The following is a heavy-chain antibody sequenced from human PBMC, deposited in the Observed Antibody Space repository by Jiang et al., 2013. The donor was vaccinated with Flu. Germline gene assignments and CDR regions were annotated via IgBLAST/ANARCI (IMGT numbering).Heavy chain of an antibody. D-gene: IGHD4-11*01. CDR1: GYRFSIYW. J-gene: IGHJ4*02. Sequence: GAEVKKPGESLKISCEGFGYRFSIYWIGWVRQMPGKGLEWMGIIYPGDSDTRYSPSFQGQVTISADKSISTAYLQWSSLKASDTAMYYCARQQDDYSRIDYWGQGTLVTVSS. V-gene: IGHV5-51*01. CDR3: ARQQDDYSRIDY. CDR2: IYPGDSDT.